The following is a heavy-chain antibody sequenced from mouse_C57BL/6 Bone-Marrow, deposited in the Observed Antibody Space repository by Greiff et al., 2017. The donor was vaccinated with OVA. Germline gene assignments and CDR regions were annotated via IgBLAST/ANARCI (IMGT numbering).Heavy chain of an antibody. CDR2: INPYNGGT. CDR1: GYTFTDYY. D-gene: IGHD2-4*01. Sequence: EVQLQQSGPVLVKPGASVKMSCKASGYTFTDYYMNWVKQSHGKSLEWIGVINPYNGGTSYNQKFKGKATLTVDKSSSTAYMELNSLTSEDSAVYYCARFVYDYDVAYWGQGTLVTVSA. CDR3: ARFVYDYDVAY. V-gene: IGHV1-19*01. J-gene: IGHJ3*01.